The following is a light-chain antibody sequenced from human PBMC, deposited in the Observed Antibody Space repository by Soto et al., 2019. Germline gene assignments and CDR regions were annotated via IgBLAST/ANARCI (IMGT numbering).Light chain of an antibody. J-gene: IGKJ4*01. Sequence: EIVLTQSPGTLSLSPVERATLSCRASQSVSSSYLAWYQQKPGQAPRLLIYGASSRATGIPDRFSGSGSGTEFTLTISRLEPEDFAVYYCQQYDSSPLTFGGGTKVEIK. V-gene: IGKV3-20*01. CDR2: GAS. CDR1: QSVSSSY. CDR3: QQYDSSPLT.